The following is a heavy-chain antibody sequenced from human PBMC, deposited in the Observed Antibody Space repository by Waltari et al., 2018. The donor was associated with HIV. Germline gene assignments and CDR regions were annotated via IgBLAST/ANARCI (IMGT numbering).Heavy chain of an antibody. CDR1: GFRFTSYE. V-gene: IGHV3-48*03. CDR2: ISSSGATT. Sequence: EVQLVESGGGLVQAGGSLRLSCAVSGFRFTSYEMSWVRQAPGKGLEWLSSISSSGATTYYADSVKGRFTISRDNAKNSLHLQINSLRGEDTALYYCAREFFAIYSGYYFHAFDIW. J-gene: IGHJ3*02. D-gene: IGHD5-12*01. CDR3: AREFFAIYSGYYFHAFDI.